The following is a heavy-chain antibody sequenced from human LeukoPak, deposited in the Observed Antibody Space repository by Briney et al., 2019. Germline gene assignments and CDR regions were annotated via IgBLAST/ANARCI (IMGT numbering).Heavy chain of an antibody. CDR3: ARRSHYDILTGYPDAFDI. V-gene: IGHV4-34*01. CDR1: GGSFSGYY. D-gene: IGHD3-9*01. J-gene: IGHJ3*02. Sequence: PSETLSLTCAVYGGSFSGYYWSWIRQPPGKGLEWIGEINHSGSTYYNPSLKSRVTISVDTSKNQFSLKLSSVTAADTAVYYCARRSHYDILTGYPDAFDIWGQGTMVTVSS. CDR2: INHSGST.